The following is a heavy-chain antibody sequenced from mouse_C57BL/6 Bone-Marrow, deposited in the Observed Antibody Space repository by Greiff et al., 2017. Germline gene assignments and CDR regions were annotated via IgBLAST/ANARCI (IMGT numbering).Heavy chain of an antibody. V-gene: IGHV1-69*01. CDR2: IDPSDSYT. J-gene: IGHJ4*01. Sequence: QVQLQQPGAELVMPGASVKLSCKASGYTFTSYWMHWVKQRPGQGLEWIGEIDPSDSYTNYNQKFKGKSTLTVDKSSSTAYMQLSSLTSEDSAVYYCARLLLRYAMYYWGQGTSVTVSS. D-gene: IGHD1-1*01. CDR1: GYTFTSYW. CDR3: ARLLLRYAMYY.